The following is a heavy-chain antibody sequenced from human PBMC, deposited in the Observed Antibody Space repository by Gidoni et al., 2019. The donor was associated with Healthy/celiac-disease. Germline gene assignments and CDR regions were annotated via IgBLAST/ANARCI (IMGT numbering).Heavy chain of an antibody. CDR1: GFTFSSYA. CDR2: ISGSGGST. Sequence: EVQLLESGGGLVQPGGSLRLSCAASGFTFSSYAMSWVRQAPGKGLEWVSAISGSGGSTYYADSVKGRFTISRDNSKNTLYLQMNSLRAEDTAVYYCAKAHQGGYSGSHTCDYWGQGTLVTVSS. J-gene: IGHJ4*02. D-gene: IGHD1-26*01. CDR3: AKAHQGGYSGSHTCDY. V-gene: IGHV3-23*01.